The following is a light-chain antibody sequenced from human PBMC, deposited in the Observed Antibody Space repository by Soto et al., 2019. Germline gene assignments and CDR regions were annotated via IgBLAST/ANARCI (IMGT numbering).Light chain of an antibody. J-gene: IGKJ2*01. CDR2: GAS. CDR3: QQYGSSPYT. V-gene: IGKV3-20*01. CDR1: QSVSSSS. Sequence: EIVLTQSPGTLSLSPGERATLSCWASQSVSSSSLAWYQQKPGQAPRLLIYGASSRATGIPDRFSGSGSGTDFTLTISRLEPEDVAVYFCQQYGSSPYTFGQGTKLEIK.